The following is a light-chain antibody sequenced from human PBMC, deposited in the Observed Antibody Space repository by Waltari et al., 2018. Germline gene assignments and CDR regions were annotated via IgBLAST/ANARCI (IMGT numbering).Light chain of an antibody. V-gene: IGLV1-40*01. CDR1: SSNIGAGYD. CDR2: RNN. CDR3: QSYDSSLSGSGV. Sequence: QSVLTQPPSVSGAPGQRVTISCNGSSSNIGAGYDVHWYQQLPGTAPKVLMYRNNNRPSVVPDRVSGSKSGTAASLAITGLQAEDEADYFCQSYDSSLSGSGVFGGGTRLTVL. J-gene: IGLJ3*02.